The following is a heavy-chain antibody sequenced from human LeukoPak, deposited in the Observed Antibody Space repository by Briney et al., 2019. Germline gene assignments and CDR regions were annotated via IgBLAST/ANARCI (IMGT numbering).Heavy chain of an antibody. CDR2: ISRSGSTK. J-gene: IGHJ4*02. D-gene: IGHD3-22*01. V-gene: IGHV3-11*04. CDR1: GFTFSDYN. Sequence: GGSLRLSCAASGFTFSDYNMRWIRQAPGKGLEWVSSISRSGSTKYYADSVKGRFTISRDNSKNTLYLQLSSLRVEDTAVYYCAREHGRSGYFDYWGQGTLVSVSS. CDR3: AREHGRSGYFDY.